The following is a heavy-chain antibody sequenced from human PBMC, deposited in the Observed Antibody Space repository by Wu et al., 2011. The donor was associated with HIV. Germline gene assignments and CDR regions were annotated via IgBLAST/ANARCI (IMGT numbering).Heavy chain of an antibody. Sequence: QVQLVQSGAGVKKPGSSVKVSCKASGGTFSSYAINWVRQAPGQGLEWMGGIIPIFGTTNYAQKFRGRVSITADKSTSTAYMELRSLRFDDTAVYYCARDRHPMVGPWYYYYYMDVWGKGPRSPSP. D-gene: IGHD3-10*01. J-gene: IGHJ6*03. CDR1: GGTFSSYA. CDR3: ARDRHPMVGPWYYYYYMDV. CDR2: IIPIFGTT. V-gene: IGHV1-69*06.